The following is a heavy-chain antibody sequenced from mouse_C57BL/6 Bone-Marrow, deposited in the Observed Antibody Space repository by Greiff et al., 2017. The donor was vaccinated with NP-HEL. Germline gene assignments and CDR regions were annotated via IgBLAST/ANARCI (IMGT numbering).Heavy chain of an antibody. D-gene: IGHD3-3*01. V-gene: IGHV1-50*01. J-gene: IGHJ1*03. CDR3: ARLGQHWYFDV. CDR2: IDPSDSYT. Sequence: QVQLQQPGAELVKPGASVKLSCKASGYTFTSYWMQWVKQRPGQGLEWIGEIDPSDSYTNYNQKFKGKATLTVDTSSSTAYMQLSSLTSEDSAVYYCARLGQHWYFDVWGTGTAVTVSS. CDR1: GYTFTSYW.